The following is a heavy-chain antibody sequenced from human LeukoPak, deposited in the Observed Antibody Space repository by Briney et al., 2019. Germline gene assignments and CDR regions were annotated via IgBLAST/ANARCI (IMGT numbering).Heavy chain of an antibody. Sequence: GGSLRLSCAASGFTFSNAWMSWVRQAPGKGLEWVGRIKSKTDGGTTDYAAPVKGRFTISRDDSKNTLYLQMNSLKTEDTAVYYCTTGLYSSGWYPSDFDYWGRGTLVTVSS. CDR3: TTGLYSSGWYPSDFDY. V-gene: IGHV3-15*01. D-gene: IGHD6-19*01. CDR1: GFTFSNAW. J-gene: IGHJ4*02. CDR2: IKSKTDGGTT.